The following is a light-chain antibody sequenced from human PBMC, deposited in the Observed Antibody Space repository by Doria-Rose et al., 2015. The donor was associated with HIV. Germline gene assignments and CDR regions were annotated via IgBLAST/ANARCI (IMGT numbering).Light chain of an antibody. V-gene: IGKV3-15*01. CDR3: QQYNNWPPYT. CDR1: QSVSSN. J-gene: IGKJ2*01. Sequence: EIVMTQSPATLSVSPGERATLSCRASQSVSSNLAWYQQKRGQAPRLLIYGASTRATGIPARFSGSGSGTEFTLIISSLQSEDFAVYYCQQYNNWPPYTFGQGTKLEIK. CDR2: GAS.